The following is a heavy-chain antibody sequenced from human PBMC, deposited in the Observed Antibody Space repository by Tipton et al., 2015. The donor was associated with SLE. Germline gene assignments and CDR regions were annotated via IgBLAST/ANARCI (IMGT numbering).Heavy chain of an antibody. D-gene: IGHD3-3*01. Sequence: QSGPEVKKPGASVKVSCKASGYTFTSYYMHWVRQAPGQGLEWMGIINPSGGSTTHAQKLQGRFTMTTDTFTSTVYMEMSSLRSEDTGVYFCTRGGVRFLEWSVGHWFDPWGQGTLVIVSS. CDR2: INPSGGST. V-gene: IGHV1-46*03. CDR1: GYTFTSYY. CDR3: TRGGVRFLEWSVGHWFDP. J-gene: IGHJ5*02.